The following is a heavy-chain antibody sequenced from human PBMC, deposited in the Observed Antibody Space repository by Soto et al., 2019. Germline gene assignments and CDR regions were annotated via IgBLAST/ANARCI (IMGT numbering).Heavy chain of an antibody. V-gene: IGHV4-59*06. CDR2: IYSSGAT. CDR1: GGSTSNYY. CDR3: AVHLATPGVALSNWFGP. D-gene: IGHD3-10*01. J-gene: IGHJ5*02. Sequence: SETLSLTCTVSGGSTSNYYWSWIRQPPGKGLEWIGYIYSSGATQYNPYPQNRLSMSLDTSRNHFSLRLTSETVAGTVVYYCAVHLATPGVALSNWFGPWGQGSPVSVSP.